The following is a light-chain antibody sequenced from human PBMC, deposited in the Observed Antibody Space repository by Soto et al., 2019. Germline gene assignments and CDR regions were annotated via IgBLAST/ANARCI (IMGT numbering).Light chain of an antibody. CDR1: QSVNNN. CDR3: QQYNNLPPDT. V-gene: IGKV3-15*01. CDR2: GAS. J-gene: IGKJ2*01. Sequence: ENVLTQSPASLSVSPGERATLSCRASQSVNNNLAWYQQKPGQAPRLLIYGASTRATGIPGRFRGSGSGTEFTLTITSLQSEDFAVYFCQQYNNLPPDTFGQGTKLEIK.